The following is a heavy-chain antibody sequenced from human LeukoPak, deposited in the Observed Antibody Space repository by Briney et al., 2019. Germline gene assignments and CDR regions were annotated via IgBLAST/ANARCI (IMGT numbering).Heavy chain of an antibody. CDR1: GYTFTSYG. CDR3: ARAPTYYSSSWYWFDP. CDR2: ISAYNGNT. Sequence: VASVTVSCKASGYTFTSYGISWVRQAPGQGLEWMGWISAYNGNTNYAQKLQGRVTMTTDTSTSTAYMELRSLRSDDTAVYYCARAPTYYSSSWYWFDPWGQGTLVTVSS. D-gene: IGHD6-13*01. V-gene: IGHV1-18*01. J-gene: IGHJ5*02.